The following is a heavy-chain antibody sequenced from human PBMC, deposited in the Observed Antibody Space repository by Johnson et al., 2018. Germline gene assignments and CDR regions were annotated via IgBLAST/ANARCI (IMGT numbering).Heavy chain of an antibody. V-gene: IGHV1-8*01. D-gene: IGHD3-22*01. CDR3: ARGWDNYDSTHRDAFDI. CDR2: RNPNSGNT. Sequence: QVRLVQSGAEVKKPGASVKVSCKASGYTFTSYDINWVRQATGQGLEWMGWRNPNSGNTGYAQKFQGRVNMTRKTSIRTAYMELSSLRSEDTAVYYCARGWDNYDSTHRDAFDIWGQGTMVTVSS. J-gene: IGHJ3*02. CDR1: GYTFTSYD.